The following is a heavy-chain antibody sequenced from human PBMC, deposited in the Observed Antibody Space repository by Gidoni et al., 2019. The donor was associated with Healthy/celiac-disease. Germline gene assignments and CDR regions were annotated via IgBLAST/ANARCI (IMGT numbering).Heavy chain of an antibody. V-gene: IGHV5-51*01. D-gene: IGHD3-16*01. J-gene: IGHJ3*02. Sequence: QIRGKGLEWMGIIYPGDSDTRYSPSFQGQVTISADKSISTAYLQWSSLKASDTAMYYCARKGAGGGPGAFDIWGQGTMVTVSS. CDR3: ARKGAGGGPGAFDI. CDR2: IYPGDSDT.